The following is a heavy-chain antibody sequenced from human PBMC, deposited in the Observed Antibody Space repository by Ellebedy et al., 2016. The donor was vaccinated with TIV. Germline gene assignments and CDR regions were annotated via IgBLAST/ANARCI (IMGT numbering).Heavy chain of an antibody. CDR3: ATCRFSRYSSSWYYYGMDV. CDR1: GGTFSSYA. J-gene: IGHJ6*02. V-gene: IGHV1-69*04. Sequence: AASVKVSCKASGGTFSSYAISWVRQAPGQGLEWMGRIIPILGIANYAQKFQGRVTITADKSTSTAYMELSSLRSEDTAVYYCATCRFSRYSSSWYYYGMDVWGQGTTVTVSS. CDR2: IIPILGIA. D-gene: IGHD6-13*01.